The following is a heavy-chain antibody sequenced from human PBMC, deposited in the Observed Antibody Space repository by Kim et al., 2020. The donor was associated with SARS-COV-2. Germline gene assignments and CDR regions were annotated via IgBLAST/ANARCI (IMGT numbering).Heavy chain of an antibody. V-gene: IGHV3-33*01. D-gene: IGHD3-10*01. CDR2: IWYDGSNK. CDR3: ARGDRLWFGELCS. CDR1: GFTFSSYG. J-gene: IGHJ4*02. Sequence: GGSLRLSCAASGFTFSSYGMHWVRQAPGKGLEWVAVIWYDGSNKYYADSVKGRFTISRDNSKNTLYLQMNSLRAEDTAVYYCARGDRLWFGELCSWGQGTLVTVSS.